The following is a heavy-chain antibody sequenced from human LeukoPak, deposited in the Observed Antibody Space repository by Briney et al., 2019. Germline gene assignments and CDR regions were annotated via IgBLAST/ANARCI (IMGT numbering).Heavy chain of an antibody. J-gene: IGHJ5*02. CDR1: GGSISSSSYY. V-gene: IGHV4-39*01. CDR2: IYYSGST. CDR3: ARHGPITMVRGVIIATNWFDP. D-gene: IGHD3-10*01. Sequence: SETLSLTCTVSGGSISSSSYYWGWIRQPPGKGLEWIGSIYYSGSTYYNPSLKSRVTISVDPSKNQFSLKLSSVTAADTAVYYCARHGPITMVRGVIIATNWFDPWGQGTLVTVSS.